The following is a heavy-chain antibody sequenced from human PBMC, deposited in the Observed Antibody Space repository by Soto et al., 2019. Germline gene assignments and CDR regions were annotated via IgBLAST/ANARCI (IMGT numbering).Heavy chain of an antibody. CDR3: AKDLREWDSSKQCWYFDL. CDR2: ISYDGSNK. J-gene: IGHJ2*01. Sequence: QVQLVESGGGVVQPGRSLRLSCAASGFTFSSYGMHWVRQAPGKGLEWVAVISYDGSNKYYADSVKGRFTISRDNSKNTLYLQMNSLRAEDNAVYYCAKDLREWDSSKQCWYFDLWGRGTLVTVSS. V-gene: IGHV3-30*18. CDR1: GFTFSSYG. D-gene: IGHD6-19*01.